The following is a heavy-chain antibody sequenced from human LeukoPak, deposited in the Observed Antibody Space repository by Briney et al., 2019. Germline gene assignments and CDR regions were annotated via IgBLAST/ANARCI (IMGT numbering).Heavy chain of an antibody. V-gene: IGHV3-23*01. J-gene: IGHJ4*02. CDR3: AKHVWTSVWFFDY. Sequence: PGGSLRLSCAASGFTFSNYALSWVRQAPGKGLEWVSLISGSGGQKDYADSVKGRFTISRDNSGNTLNLQMDSLKAEDTVVYYCAKHVWTSVWFFDYWGQGTLVTVSS. D-gene: IGHD6-19*01. CDR1: GFTFSNYA. CDR2: ISGSGGQK.